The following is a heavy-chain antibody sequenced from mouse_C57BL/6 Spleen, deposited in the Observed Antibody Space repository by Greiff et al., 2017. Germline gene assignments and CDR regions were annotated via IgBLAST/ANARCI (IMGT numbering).Heavy chain of an antibody. J-gene: IGHJ4*01. CDR1: GYTFTGYW. V-gene: IGHV1-9*01. D-gene: IGHD2-1*01. CDR3: ARRGDYGNYVSYAMDY. CDR2: ILPGSGST. Sequence: QVQLQHSGAELMKPGASVKLSCKATGYTFTGYWIEWVKQRPGHGLEWIGEILPGSGSTNYNEKFKGKATFTADTSSTTAYMQLSSLTTEDAAIYYCARRGDYGNYVSYAMDYWGQGTSVTVSS.